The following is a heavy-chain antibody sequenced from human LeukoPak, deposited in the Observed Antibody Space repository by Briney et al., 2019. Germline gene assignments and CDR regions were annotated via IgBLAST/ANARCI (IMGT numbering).Heavy chain of an antibody. CDR2: IHTDQTIQ. CDR1: GFTFSGFG. CDR3: GYYNSASYSTPDS. Sequence: GGSLRLSCAASGFTFSGFGMHWVRQAPGKGLEWVAYIHTDQTIQYYADSVKGRFTISRDNSKNTLYLQMKTLRSEDTAVYYCGYYNSASYSTPDSWGQGTQVTVSS. J-gene: IGHJ5*01. D-gene: IGHD3-10*01. V-gene: IGHV3-30*02.